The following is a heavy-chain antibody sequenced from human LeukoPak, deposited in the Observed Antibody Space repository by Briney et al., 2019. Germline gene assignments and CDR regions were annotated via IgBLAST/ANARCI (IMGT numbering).Heavy chain of an antibody. D-gene: IGHD3-22*01. J-gene: IGHJ4*02. CDR3: ARASYYYDSTY. V-gene: IGHV1-8*01. CDR2: MNPNSGNT. CDR1: GYTLTSYD. Sequence: ASVKVSCKASGYTLTSYDINWVRQAAGHGLEWMGWMNPNSGNTGYAQKFQGRVTMTRNTSISTAYMELSSLRSEATAVYYCARASYYYDSTYWGQGTLVTVSS.